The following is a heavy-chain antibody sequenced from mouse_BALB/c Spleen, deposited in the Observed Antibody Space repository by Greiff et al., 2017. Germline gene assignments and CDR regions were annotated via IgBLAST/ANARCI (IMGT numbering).Heavy chain of an antibody. J-gene: IGHJ1*01. D-gene: IGHD1-1*01. Sequence: EVQGVESGGGLVKPGGSLKLSCAASGFTFSDYYMYWVRQTPEKRLEWVATISDGGSYTYYPDSVKGRFTISRDNAKNNLYLQMSSLKSEDTAMYYCARVFPYYGSSYGYFDVWGAGTTVTVSS. CDR3: ARVFPYYGSSYGYFDV. V-gene: IGHV5-4*02. CDR2: ISDGGSYT. CDR1: GFTFSDYY.